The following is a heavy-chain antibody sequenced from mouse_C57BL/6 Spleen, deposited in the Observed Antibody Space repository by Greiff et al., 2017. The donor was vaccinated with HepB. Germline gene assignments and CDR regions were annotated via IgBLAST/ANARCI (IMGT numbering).Heavy chain of an antibody. D-gene: IGHD1-1*02. V-gene: IGHV1-50*01. CDR1: GYTFTSYW. CDR3: ARRGGDV. Sequence: VQLQQPGAELVKPGASVKLSCKASGYTFTSYWMQWVKQRPGQGLEWIGEIDPSDSYTNYNQKFKGKATLTVDTSSSTAYMQLSSLTSEDSAVYYCARRGGDVWGTGTTVTVSS. J-gene: IGHJ1*03. CDR2: IDPSDSYT.